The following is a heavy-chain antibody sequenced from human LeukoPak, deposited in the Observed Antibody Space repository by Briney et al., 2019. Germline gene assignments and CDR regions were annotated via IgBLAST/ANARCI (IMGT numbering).Heavy chain of an antibody. CDR2: ISYDGSNK. Sequence: GGSLRLSCAASGFTFSSYAMHWVRQAPGKGLEWVAVISYDGSNKYYADSVKGRFTISRDNSKNTLYLQMNSLRAEDTAVYYCARGCSSGWYYFDYWGQGTLVTVSS. J-gene: IGHJ4*02. CDR1: GFTFSSYA. CDR3: ARGCSSGWYYFDY. V-gene: IGHV3-30-3*01. D-gene: IGHD6-19*01.